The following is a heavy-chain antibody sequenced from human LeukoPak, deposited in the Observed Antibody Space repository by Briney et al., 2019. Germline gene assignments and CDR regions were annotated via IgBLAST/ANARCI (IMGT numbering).Heavy chain of an antibody. CDR1: GYTFTNYD. D-gene: IGHD3-22*01. V-gene: IGHV1-8*01. J-gene: IGHJ4*02. CDR3: ARAYYDSSGYYSWGTNDY. CDR2: MNPNSGNT. Sequence: ASVKVSCKASGYTFTNYDINWVRQATGQGLEWMGWMNPNSGNTGYAQKFQGRVTITRNTSISTAYMELSSLRSEDTAVYYCARAYYDSSGYYSWGTNDYWGQGTLVTVSS.